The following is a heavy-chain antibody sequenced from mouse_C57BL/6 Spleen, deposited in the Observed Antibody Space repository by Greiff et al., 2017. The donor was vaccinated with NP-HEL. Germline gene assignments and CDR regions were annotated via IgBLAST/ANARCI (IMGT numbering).Heavy chain of an antibody. CDR2: ISYSGST. J-gene: IGHJ3*01. Sequence: EVKLQESGPGLAKPSQPLSLTCSVTGYSITSDYWNWIRKFPGNKLEYMGYISYSGSTYYNPSLKSRISITRDTSKNQYYLQLKSVTSEDTATYYCARSSTGLPWFAYWGQGTLVTVSA. CDR3: ARSSTGLPWFAY. CDR1: GYSITSDY. D-gene: IGHD4-1*02. V-gene: IGHV3-8*01.